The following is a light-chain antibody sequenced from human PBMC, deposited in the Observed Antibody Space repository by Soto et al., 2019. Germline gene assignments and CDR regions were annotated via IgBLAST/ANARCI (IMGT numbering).Light chain of an antibody. CDR1: QSVLYSANNKNC. J-gene: IGKJ1*01. CDR3: QQYYRTPRT. Sequence: DIVMTQSPDSLAVSLGERATINCKSSQSVLYSANNKNCLAWYQQKPGQPPKLLLYWASTRESGVPDRFSGSGSGTDFMLTISSLQAEDVAVYYCQQYYRTPRTFGQGTKVEIK. V-gene: IGKV4-1*01. CDR2: WAS.